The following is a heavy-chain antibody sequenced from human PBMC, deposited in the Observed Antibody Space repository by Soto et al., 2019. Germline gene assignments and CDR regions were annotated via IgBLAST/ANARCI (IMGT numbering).Heavy chain of an antibody. V-gene: IGHV4-59*08. CDR2: IHYSGST. J-gene: IGHJ4*02. CDR1: GGSISSYY. CDR3: ASHEGDYGDYTGPFDY. D-gene: IGHD4-17*01. Sequence: SETLSLTCTVSGGSISSYYWSWIRQPPGKGLEWIGYIHYSGSTNYNPSLKSRVTISVDTSKNQFSLKLSSVTAADTAVYYCASHEGDYGDYTGPFDYWGQGTLVTVSS.